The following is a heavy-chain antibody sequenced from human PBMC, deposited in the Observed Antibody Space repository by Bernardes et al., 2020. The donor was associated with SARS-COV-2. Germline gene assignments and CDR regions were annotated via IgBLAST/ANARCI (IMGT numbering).Heavy chain of an antibody. CDR2: IYYSGST. CDR1: GGSISSYY. CDR3: ARDRAYGSGKELLRNWFDP. D-gene: IGHD3-10*01. Sequence: SETLSLTRTVSGGSISSYYWSWIRQPPGKGLEWIGYIYYSGSTNYNPSLKSRVTISVDTSKNQFSLKLSSVTAADTAVYYCARDRAYGSGKELLRNWFDPWGQGTLVTVSS. V-gene: IGHV4-59*01. J-gene: IGHJ5*02.